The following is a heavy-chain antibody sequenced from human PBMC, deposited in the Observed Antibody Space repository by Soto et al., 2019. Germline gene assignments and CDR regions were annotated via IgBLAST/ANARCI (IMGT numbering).Heavy chain of an antibody. Sequence: LGTLSLTCTVSGGSLSSYYWGWVRQPPGKGLGWIGYIYYSGSTNYNPSLKSRVTISVDTSKNQFSLKLSSVTAADTAVYYCARLGTRYCSGGSCYPDAFDIWGQGTMVTVSS. J-gene: IGHJ3*02. D-gene: IGHD2-15*01. V-gene: IGHV4-59*08. CDR1: GGSLSSYY. CDR2: IYYSGST. CDR3: ARLGTRYCSGGSCYPDAFDI.